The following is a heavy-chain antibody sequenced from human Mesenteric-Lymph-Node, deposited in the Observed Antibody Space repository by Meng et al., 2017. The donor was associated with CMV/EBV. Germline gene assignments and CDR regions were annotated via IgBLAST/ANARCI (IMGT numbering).Heavy chain of an antibody. D-gene: IGHD2-2*01. J-gene: IGHJ6*02. CDR3: ARDNLNADCSSTSCYYYYYGMDV. V-gene: IGHV1-69*04. Sequence: SVKVSCKASGGTFSSYTTSWVRQAPGQGLEWMGRIIPILGIANYAQKFQGRVTITADKSTSTAYMELSSLRSEDTAVYYCARDNLNADCSSTSCYYYYYGMDVWGQGTTVTVSS. CDR1: GGTFSSYT. CDR2: IIPILGIA.